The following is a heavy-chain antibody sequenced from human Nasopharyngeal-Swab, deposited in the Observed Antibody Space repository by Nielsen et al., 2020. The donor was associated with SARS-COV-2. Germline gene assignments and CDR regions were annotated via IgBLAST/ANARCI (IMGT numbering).Heavy chain of an antibody. J-gene: IGHJ4*02. CDR1: GFTFSSYG. CDR2: IWYDGSNK. V-gene: IGHV3-33*01. D-gene: IGHD2-2*01. Sequence: GESLKISCAASGFTFSSYGMHWVRQAPGKGLEWVAVIWYDGSNKYYADSVKGRSTNSRDNSKNTLYLQMNSLRAEDTAVYYCARERSAGVVPAAMAYWGQGTLVTVSS. CDR3: ARERSAGVVPAAMAY.